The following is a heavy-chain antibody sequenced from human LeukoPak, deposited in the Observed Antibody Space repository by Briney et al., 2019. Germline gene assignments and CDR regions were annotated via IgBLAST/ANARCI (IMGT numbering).Heavy chain of an antibody. V-gene: IGHV1-18*01. CDR3: ARDSGYSSGWYVYYYYGMDV. Sequence: ASVKVSCKASGYTFTSYGISWVRQAPGQGLEWMGWISAYNGNTNYAQKLQGRVTMTTDTSTSTAYMELRSLRSDDTAVYYCARDSGYSSGWYVYYYYGMDVWGQGTTVTVS. D-gene: IGHD6-19*01. CDR2: ISAYNGNT. CDR1: GYTFTSYG. J-gene: IGHJ6*02.